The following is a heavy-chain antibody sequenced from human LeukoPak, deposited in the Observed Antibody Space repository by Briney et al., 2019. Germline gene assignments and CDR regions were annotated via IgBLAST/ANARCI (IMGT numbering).Heavy chain of an antibody. J-gene: IGHJ4*02. Sequence: GASVKVSCKASGYTFTTFDFNWVRQATGQRLEWMGWMNPNSGNTGYAEKFQGRVTMTRDPSTSTAYMELSSPTSEDTAVYYCARYPPSIPNDYWGQGTLVTVSS. CDR3: ARYPPSIPNDY. CDR2: MNPNSGNT. CDR1: GYTFTTFD. V-gene: IGHV1-8*01.